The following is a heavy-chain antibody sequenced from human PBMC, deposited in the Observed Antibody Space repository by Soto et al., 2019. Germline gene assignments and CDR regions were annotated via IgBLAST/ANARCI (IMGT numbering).Heavy chain of an antibody. CDR3: AKDQSGWGAFDI. V-gene: IGHV3-23*01. D-gene: IGHD3-16*01. Sequence: GGSLRLSCAASGFTFSTYDMNWVRQAPGKGPEWVSRITGGGAWTDYSGSVKGRFTISRDNSKSTFYLQMSSLGAEDTAIYYCAKDQSGWGAFDIWGQGTMVTVSS. CDR1: GFTFSTYD. CDR2: ITGGGAWT. J-gene: IGHJ3*02.